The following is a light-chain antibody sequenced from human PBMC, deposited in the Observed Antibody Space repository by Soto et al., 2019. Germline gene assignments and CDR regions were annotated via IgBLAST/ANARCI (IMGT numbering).Light chain of an antibody. CDR3: QSYDSGLTASV. V-gene: IGLV1-40*01. J-gene: IGLJ3*02. CDR2: ENN. CDR1: SSNIGAGYD. Sequence: QPVLTQPPSVSGAPGQRVTISCTGSSSNIGAGYDVHWYQQLPGTAPKLLIYENNNRPSGVPDRFSGSKSGTSASLAVTGLQAEDEADYYCQSYDSGLTASVFGGGTKVTVL.